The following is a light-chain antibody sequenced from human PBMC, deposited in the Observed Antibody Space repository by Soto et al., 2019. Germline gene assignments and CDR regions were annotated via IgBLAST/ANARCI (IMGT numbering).Light chain of an antibody. V-gene: IGKV2-30*01. CDR3: MQGTRWAPM. CDR2: KAS. J-gene: IGKJ1*01. CDR1: QSLVYSDGIAY. Sequence: DVVMTQSPLSLPVTLGQPASISCRSSQSLVYSDGIAYLSWFQQRPGQSPRRLIYKASNRDSGAPDRFGGSGSGADFTLHINRVEAEDVGIYYCMQGTRWAPMFGRGTRVEIK.